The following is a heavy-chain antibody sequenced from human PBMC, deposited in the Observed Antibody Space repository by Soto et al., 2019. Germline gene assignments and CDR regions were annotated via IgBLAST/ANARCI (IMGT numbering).Heavy chain of an antibody. CDR3: AGVYVGSSTSFLDFDY. Sequence: QVQLVQSGAEVKKPGASVKVSCKASGYTFTSYGISWVRQAPGQGLEWMGWISAYNGNTNYAQKLQGRDTMTTDTPTSTAYMELRSLRSDDTAVYYCAGVYVGSSTSFLDFDYWGQGTLVTVSS. D-gene: IGHD2-2*01. CDR2: ISAYNGNT. J-gene: IGHJ4*02. CDR1: GYTFTSYG. V-gene: IGHV1-18*01.